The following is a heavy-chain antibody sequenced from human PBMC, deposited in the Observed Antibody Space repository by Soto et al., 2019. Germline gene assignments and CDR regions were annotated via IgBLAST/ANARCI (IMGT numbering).Heavy chain of an antibody. CDR1: GFTFDDYA. V-gene: IGHV3-9*01. Sequence: GGSLRLSCAASGFTFDDYAMHLVRQAPGKGLEWVSGISWNSGSIGYADSVKGRFTISRDNAKNSLYLQMNSLRAEDTALYYCAKDIVGYCTNGVCYSRTSFDYWGQGTLVTVSS. D-gene: IGHD2-8*01. CDR3: AKDIVGYCTNGVCYSRTSFDY. J-gene: IGHJ4*02. CDR2: ISWNSGSI.